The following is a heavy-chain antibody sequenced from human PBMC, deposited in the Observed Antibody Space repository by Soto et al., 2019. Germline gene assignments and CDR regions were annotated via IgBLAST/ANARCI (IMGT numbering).Heavy chain of an antibody. CDR3: ARGPPYSSGSIPTDDY. Sequence: PSETLSLTCAVYGGSFSGYYWSWIRQPPGKGLEWIGEINHSGSTNYNPSLKSRVTISVDTSKNQFSLKLSSVTAADTAVYYCARGPPYSSGSIPTDDYWGQGTLVTVSS. V-gene: IGHV4-34*01. CDR2: INHSGST. J-gene: IGHJ4*02. CDR1: GGSFSGYY. D-gene: IGHD6-19*01.